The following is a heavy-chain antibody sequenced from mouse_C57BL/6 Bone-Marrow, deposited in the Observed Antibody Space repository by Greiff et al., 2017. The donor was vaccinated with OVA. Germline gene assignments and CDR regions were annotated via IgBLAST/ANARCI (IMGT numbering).Heavy chain of an antibody. CDR2: IYPGNGDT. CDR3: ARSNPNPNPNPNPDLLLRLYYFDY. Sequence: QVQLQQSGAELVRPGASVKMSCKASGYTFTSYNMHWVKQTPRQGLEWIGAIYPGNGDTNYNGKFKGKATLTADKSSSTAYMQLSSLTSEDSAVYFCARSNPNPNPNPNPDLLLRLYYFDYWGQGTTLTVSS. J-gene: IGHJ2*01. D-gene: IGHD1-1*01. V-gene: IGHV1-12*01. CDR1: GYTFTSYN.